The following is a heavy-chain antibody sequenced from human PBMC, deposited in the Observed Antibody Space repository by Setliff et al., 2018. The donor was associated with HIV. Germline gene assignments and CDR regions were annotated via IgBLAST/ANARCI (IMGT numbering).Heavy chain of an antibody. CDR1: SGSISSTNYY. V-gene: IGHV4-39*07. J-gene: IGHJ3*02. Sequence: SETLSLTCTVSSGSISSTNYYWGWNRPPPGKGLEWIGSIYYSVGTNYKPSLKRRITISVDTSKNQFSLKLSSATAADTAVYYCARARGIFGVVSGAFDIWGQGTMVTVSS. CDR3: ARARGIFGVVSGAFDI. CDR2: IYYSVGT. D-gene: IGHD3-3*01.